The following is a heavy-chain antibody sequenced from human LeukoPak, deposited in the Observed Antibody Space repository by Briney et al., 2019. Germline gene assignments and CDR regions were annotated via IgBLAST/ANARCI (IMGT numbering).Heavy chain of an antibody. CDR2: INPNSGGT. Sequence: ASVKVSCKASGYTFIDYYIHWVRQAPGQGLEWMGWINPNSGGTNYAQKFQGRVTMTRDTSISTAYMELSRLRSDDTAVYYCARVGSLWELRLSLGYWGQGTLVIVSS. CDR3: ARVGSLWELRLSLGY. V-gene: IGHV1-2*02. J-gene: IGHJ4*02. D-gene: IGHD1-26*01. CDR1: GYTFIDYY.